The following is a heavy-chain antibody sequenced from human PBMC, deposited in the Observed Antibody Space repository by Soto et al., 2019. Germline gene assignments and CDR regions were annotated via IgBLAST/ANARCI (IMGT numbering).Heavy chain of an antibody. CDR3: AKDLSGGCFDY. D-gene: IGHD2-15*01. J-gene: IGHJ4*02. CDR1: GFTFSNYW. Sequence: SGGSLRLSCAASGFTFSNYWMNWVRHAPGKGLEWVARINIDGSSTTYADSVKGRFTVSRDNVKNTLNLQMNSLRAEDTAVYYCAKDLSGGCFDYWGQGTLVTVSS. CDR2: INIDGSST. V-gene: IGHV3-74*01.